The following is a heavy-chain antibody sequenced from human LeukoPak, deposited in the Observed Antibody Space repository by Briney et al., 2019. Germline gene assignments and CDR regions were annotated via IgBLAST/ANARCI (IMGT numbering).Heavy chain of an antibody. J-gene: IGHJ4*02. CDR1: GGSISSSNW. D-gene: IGHD3-3*01. CDR3: AGHYDFWSGYYDN. Sequence: SGTLSLTCAVSGGSISSSNWWSWVRQPPGKGLEWIGEIYHSGSTNYNPSLKSRVTISVDKSKNQFSLKLSSVTAADTAVYYCAGHYDFWSGYYDNWGQGTLVTVSS. V-gene: IGHV4-4*02. CDR2: IYHSGST.